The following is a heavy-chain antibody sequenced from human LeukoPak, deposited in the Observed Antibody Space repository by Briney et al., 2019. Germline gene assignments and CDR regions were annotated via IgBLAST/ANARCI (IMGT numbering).Heavy chain of an antibody. CDR1: GFTFSSYA. Sequence: PGRSLRLSCAASGFTFSSYAMHWVRQAPGKGLEWVAVIPYDGSNKYYADSVKGRFTISRDYSKNTLYLQMNSLRAEDTAVYYCARPMWGGSGSYLPLDYWGQGTLVTVSS. V-gene: IGHV3-30*04. CDR3: ARPMWGGSGSYLPLDY. CDR2: IPYDGSNK. D-gene: IGHD3-10*01. J-gene: IGHJ4*02.